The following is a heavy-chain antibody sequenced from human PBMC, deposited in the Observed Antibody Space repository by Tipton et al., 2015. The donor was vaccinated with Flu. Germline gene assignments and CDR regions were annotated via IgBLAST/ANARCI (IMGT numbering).Heavy chain of an antibody. D-gene: IGHD5-12*01. CDR3: ARAAWQGAFDI. CDR2: IKQDGSEK. V-gene: IGHV3-7*01. CDR1: GFTFSNYW. Sequence: SGFTFSNYWMRWVRQAPGKGLEWVANIKQDGSEKYYVDSVKGRFIISRDNAKNSLYLQMNSLRAEDTAVYYCARAAWQGAFDIWGQGTMVTVSS. J-gene: IGHJ3*02.